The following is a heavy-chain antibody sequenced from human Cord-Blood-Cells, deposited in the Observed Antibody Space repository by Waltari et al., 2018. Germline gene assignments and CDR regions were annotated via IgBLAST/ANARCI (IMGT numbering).Heavy chain of an antibody. V-gene: IGHV2-5*01. J-gene: IGHJ4*02. CDR2: IYWNDDK. D-gene: IGHD3-22*01. CDR1: GFSLSTSGVG. Sequence: QITLKESGPTLVKPTQTLTLTCTFSGFSLSTSGVGAGWIRQPPGKALEWLALIYWNDDKRYSPSLKSRLTITKDTSKNQVVLTMTNMDPVDTATYYCAHSNPSGYYFDYWGQGTLVTVSS. CDR3: AHSNPSGYYFDY.